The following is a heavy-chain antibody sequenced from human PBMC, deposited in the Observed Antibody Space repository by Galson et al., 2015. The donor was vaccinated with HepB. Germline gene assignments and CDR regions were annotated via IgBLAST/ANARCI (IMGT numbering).Heavy chain of an antibody. CDR1: GFTFSSYA. J-gene: IGHJ4*02. CDR3: AKALYGSGGYYNNPFDY. D-gene: IGHD3-10*01. Sequence: SLRLSCAASGFTFSSYAMSWVRQAPGKGLEWVSAISGSGGSTYYADSVKGRFTISRDNSKNTLYLQMNSLRAEDTAVYYCAKALYGSGGYYNNPFDYWGQGTLVTVSS. CDR2: ISGSGGST. V-gene: IGHV3-23*01.